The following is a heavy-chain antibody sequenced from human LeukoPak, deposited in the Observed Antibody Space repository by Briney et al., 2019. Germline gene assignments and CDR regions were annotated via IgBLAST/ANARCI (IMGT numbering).Heavy chain of an antibody. CDR2: ISGSGGST. CDR1: GFTFSSYA. D-gene: IGHD3-22*01. Sequence: GGSLRLSCAASGFTFSSYAMSWVRQAPGKGLEWVSAISGSGGSTYYADSVKGRFTISRDNSKNTLYLQMNSLRAEDTAVYYCATQNPRITMIVVVITYFDYWGQGTLVTVSS. J-gene: IGHJ4*02. CDR3: ATQNPRITMIVVVITYFDY. V-gene: IGHV3-23*01.